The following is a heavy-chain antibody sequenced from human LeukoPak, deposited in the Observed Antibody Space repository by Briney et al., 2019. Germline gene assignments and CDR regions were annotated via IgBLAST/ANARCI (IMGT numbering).Heavy chain of an antibody. D-gene: IGHD6-6*01. V-gene: IGHV4-59*11. CDR3: ARSDVLARAHAFDI. CDR2: IFYSGGT. Sequence: PSEALSLTCTVSSGSTSSHYWSWIRQPPGKGLERIGYIFYSGGTNSNPSLKSRVTISIDTSKNQFSLKLTSVTAADTAVYYCARSDVLARAHAFDIWGQGTMVTVSS. CDR1: SGSTSSHY. J-gene: IGHJ3*02.